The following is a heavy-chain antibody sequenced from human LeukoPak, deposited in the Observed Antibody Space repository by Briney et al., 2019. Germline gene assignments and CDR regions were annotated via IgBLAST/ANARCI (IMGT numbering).Heavy chain of an antibody. Sequence: PGGSLRLSCAASGFTFSSYEMNWVRQAPGKGLEWVSYISSSGSTIYYADSVKGRFTISRDNAKNSPYLQMNSLRAEDTAVYYCARDSVHCSGGSCYWYNWFDPWGQGTLVTVSS. CDR1: GFTFSSYE. V-gene: IGHV3-48*03. J-gene: IGHJ5*02. CDR3: ARDSVHCSGGSCYWYNWFDP. D-gene: IGHD2-15*01. CDR2: ISSSGSTI.